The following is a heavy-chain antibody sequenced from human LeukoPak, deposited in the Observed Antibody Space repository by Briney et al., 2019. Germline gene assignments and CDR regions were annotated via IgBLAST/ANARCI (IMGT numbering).Heavy chain of an antibody. V-gene: IGHV4-39*01. CDR1: GGPISSSDYY. CDR3: ARHRNRGSPEFDY. Sequence: PSETLSLTCTVSGGPISSSDYYWGWIRQPPRKGLEWIGRIFYSGSTYYNPSLKSRVTISVDTSKNQFSLKLTSVSAADTALYYCARHRNRGSPEFDYWGQGTLVTVSS. D-gene: IGHD1-26*01. CDR2: IFYSGST. J-gene: IGHJ4*02.